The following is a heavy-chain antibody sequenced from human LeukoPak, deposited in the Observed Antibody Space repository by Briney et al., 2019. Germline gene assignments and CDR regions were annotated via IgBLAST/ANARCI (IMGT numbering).Heavy chain of an antibody. CDR2: ISSGSSTI. Sequence: PGGSLRLSCAASGFTFSSYSMNWVRQAPGEGLEWVSYISSGSSTIYYADSVKGRFTISRDNAKNSLYLQMNSLRAEDTAVYYCAREKAFDIWGQGTMVTVSS. V-gene: IGHV3-48*01. CDR3: AREKAFDI. J-gene: IGHJ3*02. CDR1: GFTFSSYS.